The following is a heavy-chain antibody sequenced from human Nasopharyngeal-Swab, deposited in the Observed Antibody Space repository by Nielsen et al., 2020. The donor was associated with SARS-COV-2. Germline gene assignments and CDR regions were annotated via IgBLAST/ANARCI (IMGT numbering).Heavy chain of an antibody. CDR1: GFTFSSYS. CDR2: ISSSSSYI. D-gene: IGHD3-9*01. J-gene: IGHJ6*02. CDR3: ARVCVLTGPTCNYYGMDV. V-gene: IGHV3-21*01. Sequence: GESLKISCAASGFTFSSYSMNWVRQAPGKGLEWVSSISSSSSYIYYADSVKGRFTISRDNAKNSLYLQMNSLRDEDTAVYYCARVCVLTGPTCNYYGMDVWGQGTTVTVSS.